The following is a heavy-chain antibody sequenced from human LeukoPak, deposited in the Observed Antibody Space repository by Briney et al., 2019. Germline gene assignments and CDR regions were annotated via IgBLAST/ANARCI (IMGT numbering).Heavy chain of an antibody. D-gene: IGHD2/OR15-2a*01. CDR2: ISAHSGDT. V-gene: IGHV1-18*01. CDR1: GYTFTNFG. CDR3: ARARNVMVIGDV. Sequence: ASVKVSCKASGYTFTNFGITWVRQAPGQGHEWMGWISAHSGDTNYAQKLQDRVTMTTDTSSNTAYLELRSLRSDDSAVYYCARARNVMVIGDVWGKGTTVIVSS. J-gene: IGHJ6*04.